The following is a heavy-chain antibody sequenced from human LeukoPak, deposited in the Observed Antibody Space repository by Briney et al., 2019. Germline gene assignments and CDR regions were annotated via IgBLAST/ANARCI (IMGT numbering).Heavy chain of an antibody. J-gene: IGHJ5*02. CDR2: INPNSGGT. V-gene: IGHV1-2*02. CDR1: GYTFTGYY. CDR3: ARDARITIFGVVKGWFDP. D-gene: IGHD3-3*01. Sequence: GASVKVSCKASGYTFTGYYMHWVRQAPGQGLEWMGWINPNSGGTNYAQKFQGRVTMTRDTSISTAYMELSRLRSDDTAVYYCARDARITIFGVVKGWFDPWGQGTLVTVSS.